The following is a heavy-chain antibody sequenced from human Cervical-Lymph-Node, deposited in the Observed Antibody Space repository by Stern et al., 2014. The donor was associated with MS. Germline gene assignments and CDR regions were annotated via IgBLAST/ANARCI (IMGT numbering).Heavy chain of an antibody. V-gene: IGHV5-51*01. Sequence: EVQLVESGAEVKKPGASLQISCQGSGFSFTGYWIGWVRQMPGKGLEWMGNIYPEDSDTRHGPSYQGHVTISVDKSISTAYLQWTSLRASDTAMYFCARRNGDLAFDYWGQGTPVTVSS. J-gene: IGHJ4*02. CDR1: GFSFTGYW. D-gene: IGHD2-21*01. CDR2: IYPEDSDT. CDR3: ARRNGDLAFDY.